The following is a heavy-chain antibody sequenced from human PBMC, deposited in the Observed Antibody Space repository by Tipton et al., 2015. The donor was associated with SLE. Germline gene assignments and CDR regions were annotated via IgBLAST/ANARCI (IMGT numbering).Heavy chain of an antibody. Sequence: GLVKPSETLSLNCNVSGASISGGSDYWTWIRQPAGKGLEWIGRVYTAGTTNYNPSLKSRVTISLDKSKNQFSLKLTSVTAADTAVYFCARSIYRMQLFDTWGQGSLVTVSS. CDR2: VYTAGTT. D-gene: IGHD1-14*01. J-gene: IGHJ4*02. CDR1: GASISGGSDY. V-gene: IGHV4-61*02. CDR3: ARSIYRMQLFDT.